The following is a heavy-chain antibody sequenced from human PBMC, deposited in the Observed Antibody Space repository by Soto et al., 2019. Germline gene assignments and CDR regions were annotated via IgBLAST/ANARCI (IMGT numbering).Heavy chain of an antibody. V-gene: IGHV3-23*01. Sequence: EVQLLESGGGLVQPGGSLRLSCAASGFTFSSYAMSWVRQAPGKGLEWVSDISGSGGSTYYADSVKGRFTISRDNSKNTLFLQMNNLIAEDTAVYYCSSYYDRSAPLGFLCDWGQGTLVTVSS. CDR2: ISGSGGST. CDR3: SSYYDRSAPLGFLCD. CDR1: GFTFSSYA. J-gene: IGHJ4*02. D-gene: IGHD3-22*01.